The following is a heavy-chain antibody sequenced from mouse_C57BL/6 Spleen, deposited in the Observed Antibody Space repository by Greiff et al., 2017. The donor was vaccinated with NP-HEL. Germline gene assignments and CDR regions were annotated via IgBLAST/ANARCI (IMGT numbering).Heavy chain of an antibody. V-gene: IGHV1-50*01. Sequence: VQLQQPGAELVKPGASVKLSCKASGYTFTSYWMQWVKQRPGQGLEWIGEIDPSDSSTNYNQKFNGKAPLNVDTYSSTAYMQLSSLTSEDSAVYYCARGTYYYGSSSFDYGGQGTTLTVSS. CDR2: IDPSDSST. CDR3: ARGTYYYGSSSFDY. D-gene: IGHD1-1*01. CDR1: GYTFTSYW. J-gene: IGHJ2*01.